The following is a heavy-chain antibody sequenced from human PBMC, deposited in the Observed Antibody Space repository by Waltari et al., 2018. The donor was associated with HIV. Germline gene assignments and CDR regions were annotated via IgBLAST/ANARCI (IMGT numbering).Heavy chain of an antibody. CDR3: AKVGRRVAGTQIES. J-gene: IGHJ5*02. Sequence: EVELLESGGGLVQPGGSLRLSCAASGFTFSSYAMSWVRQAPGKGREWVSSMRGSGENKFDAESVKGRFTITRENSKNTLCLQRNSLRADGTAVYYCAKVGRRVAGTQIESWGQGTRVTVSS. CDR2: MRGSGENK. CDR1: GFTFSSYA. V-gene: IGHV3-23*01. D-gene: IGHD6-19*01.